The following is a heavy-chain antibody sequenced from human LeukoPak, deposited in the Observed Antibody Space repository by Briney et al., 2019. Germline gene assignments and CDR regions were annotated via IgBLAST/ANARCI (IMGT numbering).Heavy chain of an antibody. CDR3: AKTKGGFGELFAYFDY. D-gene: IGHD3-10*01. V-gene: IGHV3-33*08. Sequence: GRSLRLSCAASGFSFSNSGMHWVRQAPGKGLEWVAGIWFGEGSQYYADSVKGRFIISRDNSKNTLFLEMNSLRAEDTALYYCAKTKGGFGELFAYFDYWGQGTLVTVSS. CDR1: GFSFSNSG. J-gene: IGHJ4*02. CDR2: IWFGEGSQ.